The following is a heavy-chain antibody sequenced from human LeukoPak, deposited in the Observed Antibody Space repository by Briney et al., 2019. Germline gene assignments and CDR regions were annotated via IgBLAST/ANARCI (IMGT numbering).Heavy chain of an antibody. CDR3: AKMGVATGSEASLGAPVDSGADY. D-gene: IGHD5-12*01. Sequence: VGALRLSCAASGFTLSNYAMSWVRQAPGKGLEWVSAISGRGGRTYYANSVKGRFTISRDNSKNTLYPQMNSLRAEDTALYYCAKMGVATGSEASLGAPVDSGADYWGQGTLVTVSS. CDR1: GFTLSNYA. CDR2: ISGRGGRT. V-gene: IGHV3-23*01. J-gene: IGHJ4*02.